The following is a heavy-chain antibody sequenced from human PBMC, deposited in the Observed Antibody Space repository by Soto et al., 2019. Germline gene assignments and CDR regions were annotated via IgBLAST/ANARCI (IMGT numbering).Heavy chain of an antibody. CDR1: GGSFSGYY. J-gene: IGHJ4*02. CDR3: ATLRVGYGDYDY. V-gene: IGHV4-34*01. Sequence: SETLSLTCAVYGGSFSGYYWSWIRQPPGKGLEWIGEINHSGSTNYNPSLKSRVTISEDTSKNQFSLKLSSVTAADTAVYYCATLRVGYGDYDYWGQGTLVTVSS. CDR2: INHSGST. D-gene: IGHD4-17*01.